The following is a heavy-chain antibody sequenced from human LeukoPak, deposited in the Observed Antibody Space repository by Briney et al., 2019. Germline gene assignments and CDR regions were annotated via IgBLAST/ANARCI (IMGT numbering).Heavy chain of an antibody. CDR3: ARNSGPPAGIDY. D-gene: IGHD6-19*01. CDR1: GGSFSGYY. Sequence: KPSETLSPTCAVYGGSFSGYYWSWIRQPPGKGLEWIGYIYYSGSTNYNPSLKSRVTISVDTSENQFSLKLSSVTAADTAVYYCARNSGPPAGIDYWGQGTLVTVSS. CDR2: IYYSGST. V-gene: IGHV4-59*01. J-gene: IGHJ4*02.